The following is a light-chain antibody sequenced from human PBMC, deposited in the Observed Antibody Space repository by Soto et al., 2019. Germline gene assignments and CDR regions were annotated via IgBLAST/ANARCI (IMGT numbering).Light chain of an antibody. V-gene: IGLV2-8*01. CDR3: SSYAGSNIWM. J-gene: IGLJ3*02. CDR1: TSDVGGYNY. Sequence: QSVLTQPPSAAGSPGQSVTISCTGTTSDVGGYNYVSWYQQHPGKAPKLMIYEVSKRPSGVPDRLSGSKSGNTASLTVSGLQAEDEADYYCSSYAGSNIWMFGGGTKLTVL. CDR2: EVS.